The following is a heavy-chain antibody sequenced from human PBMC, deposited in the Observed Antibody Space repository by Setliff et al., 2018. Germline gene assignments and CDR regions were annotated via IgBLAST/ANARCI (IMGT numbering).Heavy chain of an antibody. V-gene: IGHV1-58*02. CDR2: IVVGSGNT. CDR1: GFTFTSSA. D-gene: IGHD3-9*01. Sequence: GASVKVSCKASGFTFTSSAMQWVRQARGQRLEWIGWIVVGSGNTNYAQKFQERVTITRDMSISTAYMELSSLRSEDTAVYYCARREYDILTGYYGPRYYYYGMDVWGQGTTVTVSS. J-gene: IGHJ6*02. CDR3: ARREYDILTGYYGPRYYYYGMDV.